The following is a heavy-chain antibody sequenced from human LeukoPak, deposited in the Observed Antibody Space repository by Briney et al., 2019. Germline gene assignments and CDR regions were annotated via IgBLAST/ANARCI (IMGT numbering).Heavy chain of an antibody. CDR1: GGSISSYY. D-gene: IGHD3-22*01. V-gene: IGHV4-59*05. CDR2: IYYSGST. Sequence: SETLSLTCTVSGGSISSYYWSWLRQPPGKGLEWIGSIYYSGSTYYNPSLKSRVTISVDTSKNQFSLKLSSVTAADTAVYYCARRAYYYDSSGYYYWGQGTLVTVSS. CDR3: ARRAYYYDSSGYYY. J-gene: IGHJ4*02.